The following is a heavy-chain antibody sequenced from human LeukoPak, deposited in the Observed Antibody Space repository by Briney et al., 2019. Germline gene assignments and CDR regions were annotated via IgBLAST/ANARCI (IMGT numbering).Heavy chain of an antibody. V-gene: IGHV4-59*01. CDR1: GGSMNSFF. CDR3: ARGLNGRGGWGVSDI. Sequence: SETLSLTCTVSGGSMNSFFWNWIRQSPGKGLEWIGHIYQSGTTKYNPSLKSRLTISVDMSNNHSSLRLYSVTAADSGLYYCARGLNGRGGWGVSDIWGQGTLVTVSS. CDR2: IYQSGTT. J-gene: IGHJ3*02. D-gene: IGHD1-26*01.